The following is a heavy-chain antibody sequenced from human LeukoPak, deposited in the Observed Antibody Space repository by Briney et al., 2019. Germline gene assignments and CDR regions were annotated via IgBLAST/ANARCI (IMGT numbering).Heavy chain of an antibody. J-gene: IGHJ4*02. Sequence: SETLSLTCAVYGGSFSGYYWSWIRQPPGKGLEWIGEINHSGSTNYNPSLKSRVTISVDTSKNQFSLKLSSVTAADTAVYYCARHSYYDFWSGLLWGQGTLVTVSS. D-gene: IGHD3-3*01. V-gene: IGHV4-34*01. CDR1: GGSFSGYY. CDR2: INHSGST. CDR3: ARHSYYDFWSGLL.